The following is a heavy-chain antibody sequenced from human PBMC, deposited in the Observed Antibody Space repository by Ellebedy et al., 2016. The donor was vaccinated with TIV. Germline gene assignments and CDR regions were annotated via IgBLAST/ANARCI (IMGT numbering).Heavy chain of an antibody. CDR3: VRDVGGSYGFDH. J-gene: IGHJ4*02. CDR2: MSPGTGGT. Sequence: AASVKVSCKASGYTFTGYYLHWIQEAPGQGLEWLGWMSPGTGGTNYAEKFQGRVIMTRDASIRTAFMELSSLMFDDTAVYYCVRDVGGSYGFDHWGQGTLVTVS. CDR1: GYTFTGYY. D-gene: IGHD1-1*01. V-gene: IGHV1-2*02.